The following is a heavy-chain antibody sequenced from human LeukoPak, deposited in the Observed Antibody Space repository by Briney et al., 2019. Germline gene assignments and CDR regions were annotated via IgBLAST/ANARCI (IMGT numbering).Heavy chain of an antibody. V-gene: IGHV3-23*01. CDR1: GFTFSNYA. CDR3: AKRLGDQRAFDY. CDR2: ISGTSGTI. D-gene: IGHD2-21*02. J-gene: IGHJ4*02. Sequence: GRSLRLSCAASGFTFSNYAMSWVRQAPGKRLEWVSGISGTSGTINYADPVKGRFTISRDNSKNTVYLQMNSLRAEDTAVYYCAKRLGDQRAFDYWGQGPWSPSPQ.